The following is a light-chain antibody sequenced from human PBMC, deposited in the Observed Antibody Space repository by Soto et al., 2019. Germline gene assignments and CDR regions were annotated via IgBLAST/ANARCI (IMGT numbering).Light chain of an antibody. CDR2: AAS. Sequence: IQMTPAPSTLPASAVDPVNITCRASESIDNWLAWYQQKPGKAPKLLLFAASTLVGGVPSRFSGRGSGTEFTLTISSLQPDDFATYYCQHYNSYSEAFGQGTKVDIK. CDR1: ESIDNW. J-gene: IGKJ1*01. V-gene: IGKV1-5*01. CDR3: QHYNSYSEA.